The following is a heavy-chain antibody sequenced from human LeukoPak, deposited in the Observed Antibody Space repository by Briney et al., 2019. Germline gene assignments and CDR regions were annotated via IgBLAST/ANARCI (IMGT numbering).Heavy chain of an antibody. J-gene: IGHJ3*02. CDR1: GFTFSSYS. CDR3: ARDFSDILTIPDAFDI. D-gene: IGHD3-9*01. V-gene: IGHV3-48*04. Sequence: GGSLRLSCAASGFTFSSYSMNWVRQAPGKGLEWVSYISSSSSTIYYADSVKGRFTISRDNAKNSLYLQMNSLRAEDTAVYYCARDFSDILTIPDAFDIWGQGTMVTVSS. CDR2: ISSSSSTI.